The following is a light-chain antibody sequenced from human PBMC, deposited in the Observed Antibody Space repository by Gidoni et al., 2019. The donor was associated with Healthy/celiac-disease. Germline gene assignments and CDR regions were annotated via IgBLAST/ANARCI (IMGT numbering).Light chain of an antibody. V-gene: IGLV2-14*01. J-gene: IGLJ1*01. CDR2: EVS. Sequence: SALTQPASVSASPGQSITISCTGTSSDVGGYNYVSWYQQHPGKAPKLMIYEVSNRPSGVFNRFSGSKSGNTASLTISGLQAEDEADYYCSSYTSSSTLYVFGTGTKVTDL. CDR3: SSYTSSSTLYV. CDR1: SSDVGGYNY.